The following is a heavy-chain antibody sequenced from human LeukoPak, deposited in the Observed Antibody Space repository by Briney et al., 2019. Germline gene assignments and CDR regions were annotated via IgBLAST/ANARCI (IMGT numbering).Heavy chain of an antibody. J-gene: IGHJ4*02. CDR3: AKDLRSGATEY. D-gene: IGHD1-26*01. V-gene: IGHV3-23*01. Sequence: WVSAIIGRGGSTYYADSVKGRFTISRDNSKNTLYLQMNSLRAEDTAVYYCAKDLRSGATEYWGQGTLVTVSS. CDR2: IIGRGGST.